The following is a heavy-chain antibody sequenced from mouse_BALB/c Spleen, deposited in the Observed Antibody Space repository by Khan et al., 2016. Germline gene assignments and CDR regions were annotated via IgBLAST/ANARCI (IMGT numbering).Heavy chain of an antibody. CDR2: IYPGSGST. J-gene: IGHJ2*01. V-gene: IGHV1-77*01. CDR3: ASPYYLDY. CDR1: GYTFTDYV. Sequence: QVQLQQSGPELVKPGASVKMSCKASGYTFTDYVISWVKQRSGQGLEWIGDIYPGSGSTYYNEKFKGKATLTADKSSNTAYMQLSSLTSEDSAVYFCASPYYLDYWGQGTTLTVSS.